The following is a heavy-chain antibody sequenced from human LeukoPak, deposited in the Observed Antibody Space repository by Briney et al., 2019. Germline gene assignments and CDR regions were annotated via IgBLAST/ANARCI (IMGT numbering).Heavy chain of an antibody. CDR2: IYYSGST. D-gene: IGHD3-22*01. CDR1: GGSISSYY. J-gene: IGHJ4*02. V-gene: IGHV4-59*12. Sequence: PPETLSLTCTVSGGSISSYYWSWIRQPPGKGLEWIGYIYYSGSTNYNPSLKSRVTISVDRSKNQFSLKLSSVTAADTAVYYCARAPYSSYGDYWGQGTLVTVAS. CDR3: ARAPYSSYGDY.